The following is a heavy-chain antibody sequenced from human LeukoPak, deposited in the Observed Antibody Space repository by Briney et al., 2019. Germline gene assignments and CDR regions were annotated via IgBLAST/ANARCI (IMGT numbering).Heavy chain of an antibody. CDR3: ARDPSSGWYLKGWFDP. V-gene: IGHV3-7*01. Sequence: GGSLRLSCAASEFTFSSYWMGWVRQAPGKGLEWVANIKQDGRDKNYVDAVKGRFTISRDNAKNSLFLQMNSLRAEDTAVYYCARDPSSGWYLKGWFDPWGQGTLVTVSS. CDR1: EFTFSSYW. CDR2: IKQDGRDK. D-gene: IGHD6-19*01. J-gene: IGHJ5*02.